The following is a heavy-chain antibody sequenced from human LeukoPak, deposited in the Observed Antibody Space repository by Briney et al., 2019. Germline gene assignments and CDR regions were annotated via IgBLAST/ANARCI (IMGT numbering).Heavy chain of an antibody. CDR2: IYYSGST. CDR3: ARARYSSSKKLPFNWFDP. J-gene: IGHJ5*02. CDR1: GGFISSYY. D-gene: IGHD6-6*01. V-gene: IGHV4-59*12. Sequence: SETLSLTCTVSGGFISSYYWSWIRQPPGKGLEWIGYIYYSGSTNYNPSLKSRVTISVDTSKNQFSLKLSSVTAADTAVYYCARARYSSSKKLPFNWFDPWGQGTLVTVSS.